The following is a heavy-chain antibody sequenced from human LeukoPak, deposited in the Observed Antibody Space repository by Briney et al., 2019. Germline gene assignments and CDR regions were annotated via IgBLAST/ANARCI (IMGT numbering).Heavy chain of an antibody. CDR1: GYTFTSYG. V-gene: IGHV1-18*01. D-gene: IGHD2-15*01. CDR2: INAYNGNT. J-gene: IGHJ5*02. Sequence: ASVTVSFKASGYTFTSYGISWVRQAPGQGLEWMGWINAYNGNTNYAQKLQGRVTITTDTSTSTAYMELRSLRSDDTAVYYCARDYCSGGSCYLVLDPWGQGTLVTVSS. CDR3: ARDYCSGGSCYLVLDP.